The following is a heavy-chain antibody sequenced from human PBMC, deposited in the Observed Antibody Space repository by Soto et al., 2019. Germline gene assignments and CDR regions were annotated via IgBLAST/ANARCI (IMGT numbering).Heavy chain of an antibody. CDR1: GGTFSSYA. CDR2: IIPIFGTA. Sequence: SVKVSCKASGGTFSSYAISWVRQAPGQGLEWMGGIIPIFGTANYAQKFQGRVTITADESTSTAYMELSSLRSEDTAVYYCARPTIFGVVKAAYYYYGMDVWGQGTTVTVSS. J-gene: IGHJ6*02. CDR3: ARPTIFGVVKAAYYYYGMDV. D-gene: IGHD3-3*01. V-gene: IGHV1-69*13.